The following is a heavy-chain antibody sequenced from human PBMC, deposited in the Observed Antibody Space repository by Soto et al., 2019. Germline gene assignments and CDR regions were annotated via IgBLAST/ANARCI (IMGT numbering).Heavy chain of an antibody. V-gene: IGHV1-69*06. D-gene: IGHD6-19*01. CDR2: IIPIFGTA. CDR1: GGTFSSYA. J-gene: IGHJ6*02. Sequence: QVQLVQSGAEVKKPGSSVKVSCKASGGTFSSYAISWVRQAPGQGLEWMGGIIPIFGTANYAQKFQGRVTMTRNTSISTAYMELSSLRSEDTAVSYCASGMYSSGWLRYYYYYGMDVWGQGTTVTVSS. CDR3: ASGMYSSGWLRYYYYYGMDV.